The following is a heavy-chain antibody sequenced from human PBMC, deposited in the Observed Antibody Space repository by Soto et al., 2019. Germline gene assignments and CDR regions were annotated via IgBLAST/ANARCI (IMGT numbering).Heavy chain of an antibody. CDR2: ISGSGGST. CDR3: AKGLRDIVVVPAAMLSAFDI. CDR1: GFTFSSYA. D-gene: IGHD2-2*01. Sequence: GGSLRLSCAASGFTFSSYAMSWVRQAPGKGLEWVSAISGSGGSTYYADSVKGRFTISRDNSKNTLYLQMNSLRAEDTAVYYCAKGLRDIVVVPAAMLSAFDIWGQGTMVTVSS. J-gene: IGHJ3*02. V-gene: IGHV3-23*01.